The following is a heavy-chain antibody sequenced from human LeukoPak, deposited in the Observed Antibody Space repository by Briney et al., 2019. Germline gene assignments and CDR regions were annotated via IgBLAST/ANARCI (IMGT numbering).Heavy chain of an antibody. V-gene: IGHV4-38-2*02. Sequence: PSETLSLTCTVSGYSISSGYYWGWIRQPPGKGLEWIGSIYHSGSTYYNPSLKSRVTISVDTSKNQFSLKLSSVTAADTAVYYCAREIIHSNYGCPWFDPWGQGTLVTVSS. CDR2: IYHSGST. CDR1: GYSISSGYY. CDR3: AREIIHSNYGCPWFDP. D-gene: IGHD4-11*01. J-gene: IGHJ5*02.